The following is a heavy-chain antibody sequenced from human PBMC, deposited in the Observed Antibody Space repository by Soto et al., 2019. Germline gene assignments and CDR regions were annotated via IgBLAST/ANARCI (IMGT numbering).Heavy chain of an antibody. CDR2: ISTDNGDT. D-gene: IGHD1-26*01. CDR3: ARGENWFDS. CDR1: GYTFTIFK. V-gene: IGHV1-18*01. Sequence: QVQLVQSGAEVRKPGASVKVSCKASGYTFTIFKITWVRQAPGQGLEWMGWISTDNGDTNSAQSLQGRVTMTTDTSTTSAFMELRSLTSDDTAVHFCARGENWFDSWGQGTLVTVSS. J-gene: IGHJ5*01.